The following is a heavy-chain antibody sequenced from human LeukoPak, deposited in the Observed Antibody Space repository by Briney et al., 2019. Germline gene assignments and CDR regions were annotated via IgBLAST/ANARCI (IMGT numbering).Heavy chain of an antibody. V-gene: IGHV3-23*01. CDR2: ISGSGSNT. CDR1: GFTFSTYA. D-gene: IGHD1-26*01. Sequence: QPGGSLRLSCAASGFTFSTYAMTWVRQAPGKGLEWVSVISGSGSNTYYADSVKGRFTMSRDNSKNSLYLQMSSLRAEDTAIYFCAKAYTGTIRFLDSWGQGTLVTVSS. J-gene: IGHJ4*02. CDR3: AKAYTGTIRFLDS.